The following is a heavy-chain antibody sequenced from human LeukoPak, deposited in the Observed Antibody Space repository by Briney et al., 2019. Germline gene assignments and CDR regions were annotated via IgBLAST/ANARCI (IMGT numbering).Heavy chain of an antibody. V-gene: IGHV4-4*07. CDR2: IYTSGST. Sequence: SETLSLTCTVSGGSISSYYWSWIRQPAGKGLEWIGRIYTSGSTNYNPSLKSRVTVSVDTSKNQFSLKLSSVTAADTAVYYCARSPTYYDILTGYYERASNFDHWGQGTLVTVSS. CDR1: GGSISSYY. J-gene: IGHJ4*02. D-gene: IGHD3-9*01. CDR3: ARSPTYYDILTGYYERASNFDH.